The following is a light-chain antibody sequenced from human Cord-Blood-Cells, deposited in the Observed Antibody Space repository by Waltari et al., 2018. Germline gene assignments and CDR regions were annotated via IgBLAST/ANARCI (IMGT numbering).Light chain of an antibody. CDR1: QSIGST. J-gene: IGKJ1*01. V-gene: IGKV6-21*01. Sequence: EIVVTPSSDFQSVGPKQKVLMTCLASQSIGSTLHWYQQKPDQSPKLLIKYASQPFSGVPSRFSGSGSGTDFTLTINSLEAEDAATYYCHQSSSLPWTFGQGTKVEIK. CDR3: HQSSSLPWT. CDR2: YAS.